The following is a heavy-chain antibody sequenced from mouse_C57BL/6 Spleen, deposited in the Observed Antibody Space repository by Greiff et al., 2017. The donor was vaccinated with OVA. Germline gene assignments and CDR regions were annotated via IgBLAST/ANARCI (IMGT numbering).Heavy chain of an antibody. D-gene: IGHD1-1*01. V-gene: IGHV1-69*01. CDR2: IDPSDSYT. Sequence: VKLQQPGAELVMPGASVKLSCKASGYTFTSYWMHWVKQRPGQGLEWIGEIDPSDSYTNYNQKFKGKSTLTVDKSSSTAYMQLSSLTSEDSAVYYCARDKYYYGSSYPLDYFDYWGQGTTLTVSS. CDR3: ARDKYYYGSSYPLDYFDY. J-gene: IGHJ2*01. CDR1: GYTFTSYW.